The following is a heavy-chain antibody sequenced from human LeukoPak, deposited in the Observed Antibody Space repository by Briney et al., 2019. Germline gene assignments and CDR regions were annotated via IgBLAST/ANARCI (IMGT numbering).Heavy chain of an antibody. D-gene: IGHD3-22*01. V-gene: IGHV3-23*01. J-gene: IGHJ3*02. CDR2: IRPGGDVT. CDR3: AKELGRGGDTSGDYYLDAFDI. CDR1: GFTFRNYA. Sequence: PGGSLRLSCAAAGFTFRNYAMSWVRQAPGRGVGWVAAIRPGGDVTYYAESVKGRFSISRDHSQTTLYLHINSLRAEHTALYKCAKELGRGGDTSGDYYLDAFDIWGQGTMVSVSS.